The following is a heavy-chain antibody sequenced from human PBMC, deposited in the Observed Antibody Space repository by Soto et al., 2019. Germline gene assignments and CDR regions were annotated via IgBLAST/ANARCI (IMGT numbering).Heavy chain of an antibody. CDR2: IYYSGST. D-gene: IGHD3-22*01. Sequence: SETLSLTCTVSGGSISSGDYYWSWIRQPPGKGLEWIGYIYYSGSTYYNPSLKSRVTISVDTSKNQFSLKLSSVTAADTAVYYCARDRTYYDSPGYYFDYWGQGTLVTVSS. J-gene: IGHJ4*02. CDR1: GGSISSGDYY. CDR3: ARDRTYYDSPGYYFDY. V-gene: IGHV4-30-4*01.